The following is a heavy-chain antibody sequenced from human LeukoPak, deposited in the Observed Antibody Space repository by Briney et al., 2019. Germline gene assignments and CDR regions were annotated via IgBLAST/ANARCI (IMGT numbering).Heavy chain of an antibody. V-gene: IGHV3-23*01. D-gene: IGHD6-19*01. J-gene: IGHJ4*02. CDR1: GFTFSSYA. CDR3: AKYRTGGASGWYEDFDY. Sequence: GGSLRLSCAASGFTFSSYAMSWVRQAPGKGLEWVSAISGSGGSTYYADSVKGRFTISRDNSKNTLYLQMNNLRAEDTAVYYCAKYRTGGASGWYEDFDYWGQGTLVTVSS. CDR2: ISGSGGST.